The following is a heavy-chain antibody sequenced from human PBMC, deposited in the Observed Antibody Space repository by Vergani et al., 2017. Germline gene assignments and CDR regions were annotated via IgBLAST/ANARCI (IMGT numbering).Heavy chain of an antibody. V-gene: IGHV4-59*08. CDR1: GGSMSGYY. J-gene: IGHJ4*02. D-gene: IGHD6-19*01. CDR3: ARQRPGSGWSPGDFDS. Sequence: QVRLQESGPGLVKPSETLSLTCSVSGGSMSGYYWSWIRQPPGKELEWIGYMYHSGSTNYNPSLETRVTISGDTSKNQFSLKVTSVTAADTAVYFCARQRPGSGWSPGDFDSRGQGTLVTVSS. CDR2: MYHSGST.